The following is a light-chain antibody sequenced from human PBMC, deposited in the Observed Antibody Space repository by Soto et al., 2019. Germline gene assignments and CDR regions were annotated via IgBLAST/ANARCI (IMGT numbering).Light chain of an antibody. CDR1: QSVPSTY. CDR3: QQFGNSPWT. V-gene: IGKV3-20*01. Sequence: VLSQSPGILSLSPWERSTLSCRASQSVPSTYFAWYQQKSGQPPRLLISGTSNRATGIPDRFSGSGSGRDFTLTISRLEPEDFAVYFCQQFGNSPWTFGQGTKVDIK. CDR2: GTS. J-gene: IGKJ1*01.